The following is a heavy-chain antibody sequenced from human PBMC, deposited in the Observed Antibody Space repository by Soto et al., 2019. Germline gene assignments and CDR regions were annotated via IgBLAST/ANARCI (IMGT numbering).Heavy chain of an antibody. CDR1: GFTFSSYA. Sequence: EVQLLESGGGLVQPGGSLRLSCAASGFTFSSYAMSWVRQAPGKGLEWVSAISGSGGSTYYADSVKGRFTISRDNSKNTLYLQMNSLRAEDTAVYYCAKAPKTIAAAGIGAYYGMGVWGQGTTVTVSS. D-gene: IGHD6-13*01. J-gene: IGHJ6*02. CDR2: ISGSGGST. CDR3: AKAPKTIAAAGIGAYYGMGV. V-gene: IGHV3-23*01.